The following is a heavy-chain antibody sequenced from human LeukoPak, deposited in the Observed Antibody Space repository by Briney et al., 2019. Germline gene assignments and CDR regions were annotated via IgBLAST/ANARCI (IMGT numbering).Heavy chain of an antibody. CDR1: GFTFSSYR. J-gene: IGHJ4*02. CDR3: ARNVYDSSGYYYFDY. D-gene: IGHD3-22*01. V-gene: IGHV3-74*01. Sequence: GGSLRLSCAASGFTFSSYRMHWVRQAPGKGLVWVSRISSDGSSTTYADSVKGRFTISRDNAKNTLYLQMNSLRAEDTAVYYCARNVYDSSGYYYFDYWGRGTLVTVSS. CDR2: ISSDGSST.